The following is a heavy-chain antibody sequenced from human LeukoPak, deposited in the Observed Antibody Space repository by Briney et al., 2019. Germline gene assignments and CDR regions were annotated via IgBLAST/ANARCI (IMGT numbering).Heavy chain of an antibody. CDR3: ARGGPIVGARNDFDY. J-gene: IGHJ4*02. V-gene: IGHV3-7*01. D-gene: IGHD1-26*01. Sequence: PGGSLRLSCAASGFTFSSYWMSWVRQAPGKGLEWVANIKQDGSEKYYVDSVKGRFTISRDNAKNSLYLQMNSLRAEDTAVYYCARGGPIVGARNDFDYWGQGTLVTVSS. CDR2: IKQDGSEK. CDR1: GFTFSSYW.